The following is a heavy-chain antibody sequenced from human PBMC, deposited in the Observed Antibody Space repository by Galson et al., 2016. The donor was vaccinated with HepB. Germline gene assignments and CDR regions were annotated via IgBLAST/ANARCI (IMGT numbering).Heavy chain of an antibody. CDR1: GFTFITSV. CDR3: VKDRPYGTGWYGCSES. J-gene: IGHJ5*02. CDR2: LRGRANT. D-gene: IGHD6-13*01. Sequence: SLRLSCAASGFTFITSVMSWVRQTPGKGLEWVSSLRGRANTQYADSVRGRFTASRDDSKGTLFSQMNSLTADDAAVYYCVKDRPYGTGWYGCSESWGQGTLVIVTS. V-gene: IGHV3-23*01.